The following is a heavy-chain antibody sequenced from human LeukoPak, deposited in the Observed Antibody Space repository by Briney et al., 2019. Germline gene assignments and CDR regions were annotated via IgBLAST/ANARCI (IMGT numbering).Heavy chain of an antibody. CDR3: AGEGTQHSSSFNGANDY. V-gene: IGHV1-18*01. CDR2: ISTYTGDT. Sequence: ASVKVSCKASGYTLTDYGISWVRQAPGQGLEWMGWISTYTGDTNYAQRFRGRVSMTTDRSTSTAYMELRSLRSDDTAVYYCAGEGTQHSSSFNGANDYWGQGTLVTVSS. CDR1: GYTLTDYG. J-gene: IGHJ4*02. D-gene: IGHD6-6*01.